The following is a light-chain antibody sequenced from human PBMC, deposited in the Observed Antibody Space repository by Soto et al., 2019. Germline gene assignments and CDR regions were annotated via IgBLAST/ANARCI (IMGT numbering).Light chain of an antibody. V-gene: IGKV1-5*03. Sequence: DIQMTLSPSTLSASIGDRVTITCRASQSISNWLAWYQQKPGKAPKLLIYEASSLQGGVPSRFSGSGSGTEFTLTISSLQPDDFATFYCQQYNTYSRTFGQGTKVEIK. CDR3: QQYNTYSRT. CDR1: QSISNW. CDR2: EAS. J-gene: IGKJ1*01.